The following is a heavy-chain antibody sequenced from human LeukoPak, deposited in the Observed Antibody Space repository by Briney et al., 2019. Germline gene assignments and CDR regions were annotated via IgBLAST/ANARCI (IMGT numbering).Heavy chain of an antibody. CDR3: AKDLPSPIVVVPAATLDY. D-gene: IGHD2-2*01. V-gene: IGHV3-30*02. Sequence: GGSLRLSCAASGFTFSSYGMYWVRQAPGKGLEWVAFIRYDGSNKYYADSVKGRFTISRDNSKNTLYLQMNSLRAEDTAVYYCAKDLPSPIVVVPAATLDYWGQGTLVTVSS. J-gene: IGHJ4*02. CDR1: GFTFSSYG. CDR2: IRYDGSNK.